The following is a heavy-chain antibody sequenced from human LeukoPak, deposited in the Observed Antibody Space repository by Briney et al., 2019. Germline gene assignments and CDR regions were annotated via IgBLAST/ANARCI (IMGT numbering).Heavy chain of an antibody. D-gene: IGHD2-21*02. CDR2: ISYNSDTI. Sequence: GRSLRLSCAASGFTFYDYAMHWVRHAPGKGLEWVSGISYNSDTIAYADSVKGRFTISRDNAKNSLYLQMNSLRAEDTALYYCAKDYCGGDCYSGWYFDLWGRGTLVTVSS. CDR3: AKDYCGGDCYSGWYFDL. V-gene: IGHV3-9*01. CDR1: GFTFYDYA. J-gene: IGHJ2*01.